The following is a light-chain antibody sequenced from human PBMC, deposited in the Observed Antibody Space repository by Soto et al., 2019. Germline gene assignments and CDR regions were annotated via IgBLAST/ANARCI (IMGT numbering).Light chain of an antibody. CDR2: VAS. J-gene: IGKJ1*01. Sequence: PGERATLSCRASQSVSSNNLAWYQHKPGQAPRLLIYVASRRATGIPDRSSGSGSGTEFTLTITRLEPEDFAVYYCQQHGSGPWTFGQGTKVEIK. CDR1: QSVSSNN. CDR3: QQHGSGPWT. V-gene: IGKV3-20*01.